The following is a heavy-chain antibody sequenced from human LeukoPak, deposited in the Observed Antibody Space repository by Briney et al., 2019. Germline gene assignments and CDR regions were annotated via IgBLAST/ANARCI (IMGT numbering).Heavy chain of an antibody. CDR3: ASVDYYGSGNYYNDVDY. CDR1: GFTFSSYS. J-gene: IGHJ4*02. Sequence: AGGSLRLSCAASGFTFSSYSMNWVRQAPGKGLEWVSSIRSSSSYIYYADSVKGRFTISRDNAKNSLYLQMNSLRAEDTALYYCASVDYYGSGNYYNDVDYWGQGTLVTVSS. V-gene: IGHV3-21*01. CDR2: IRSSSSYI. D-gene: IGHD3-10*01.